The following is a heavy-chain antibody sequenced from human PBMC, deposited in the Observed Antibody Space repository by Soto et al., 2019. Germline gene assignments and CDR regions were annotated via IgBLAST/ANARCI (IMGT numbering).Heavy chain of an antibody. D-gene: IGHD3-3*01. CDR2: IYPGDSDT. CDR3: ARTRAYYDFWSGYGRELDY. Sequence: GESLKISCKGSGYSFTSYWIGWVRQMPGKGLEWMGIIYPGDSDTRYSPSFQGQVTISADKSISTAYLKWSSLKASDTAMYYCARTRAYYDFWSGYGRELDYWGQGTQVTVSS. V-gene: IGHV5-51*01. J-gene: IGHJ4*02. CDR1: GYSFTSYW.